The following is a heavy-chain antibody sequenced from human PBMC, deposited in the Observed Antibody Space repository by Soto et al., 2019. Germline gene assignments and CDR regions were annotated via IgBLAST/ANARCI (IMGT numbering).Heavy chain of an antibody. D-gene: IGHD5-12*01. CDR1: GGSISSYY. V-gene: IGHV4-59*01. Sequence: PSETLSLTCTVSGGSISSYYWSWIRQPPGKGLEWIGYIYYSGSTNYNPSLKSRVTISVDTSKNQFSLKLSSVTAADTAVYYCARGWLRGYDLFDYWGQGTLVTVSS. CDR2: IYYSGST. CDR3: ARGWLRGYDLFDY. J-gene: IGHJ4*02.